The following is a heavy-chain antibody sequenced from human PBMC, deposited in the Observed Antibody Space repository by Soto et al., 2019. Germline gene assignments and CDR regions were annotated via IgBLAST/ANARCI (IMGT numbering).Heavy chain of an antibody. V-gene: IGHV2-5*02. CDR1: GFSLTTRDVG. J-gene: IGHJ4*02. D-gene: IGHD3-10*01. Sequence: SGPTLVNPTQTLTLTCTFSGFSLTTRDVGVGWIRQPPGKALEWLALIYWDDDKRYSPSLKSRLTITKDTSKNQVVLTMTNMDPVDTATYYCAHRGLRFLGPDYWGQGILVTVSS. CDR2: IYWDDDK. CDR3: AHRGLRFLGPDY.